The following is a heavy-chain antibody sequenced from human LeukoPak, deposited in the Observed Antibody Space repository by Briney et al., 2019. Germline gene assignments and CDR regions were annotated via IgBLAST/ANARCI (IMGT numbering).Heavy chain of an antibody. CDR3: AKGDRVVHDAFDI. Sequence: GGSLRLSCVASGLTFSSYAMNWVRQAPGKGLQWVSSISGSGGTTYIADSVKGRFTISRDTSKNTLYLQMNNLRTEDTAVYYCAKGDRVVHDAFDIWGQGTMVTVSS. D-gene: IGHD2-15*01. CDR1: GLTFSSYA. CDR2: ISGSGGTT. J-gene: IGHJ3*02. V-gene: IGHV3-23*01.